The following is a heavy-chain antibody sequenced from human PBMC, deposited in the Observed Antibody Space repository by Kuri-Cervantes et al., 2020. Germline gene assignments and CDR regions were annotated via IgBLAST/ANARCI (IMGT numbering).Heavy chain of an antibody. CDR1: GFRFISYW. V-gene: IGHV3-7*01. Sequence: GGSLRLSCAASGFRFISYWMTWVRQAPGKGLEWVANIKQDGSEKYYVDSVKGRFTISRDNAKNSMCLQMNSLRGEDTAVYYCVRVGGSSAHFDYWGQGTLVTVSS. CDR3: VRVGGSSAHFDY. J-gene: IGHJ4*02. D-gene: IGHD3-10*01. CDR2: IKQDGSEK.